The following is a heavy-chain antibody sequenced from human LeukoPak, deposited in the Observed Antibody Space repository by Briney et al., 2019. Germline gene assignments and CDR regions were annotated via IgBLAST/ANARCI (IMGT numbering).Heavy chain of an antibody. V-gene: IGHV3-15*01. J-gene: IGHJ4*02. CDR3: VTDTKLDYFDY. Sequence: GGSLRLSSAASGFTFSNAWMSWVRQAPGKGLEWVGRIKSKTDDGTTDYAAPVKGRFTISRDDSKNTLYLQMNSLKTDDTAVYYCVTDTKLDYFDYWGQGTPVTVSS. CDR1: GFTFSNAW. D-gene: IGHD2-8*01. CDR2: IKSKTDDGTT.